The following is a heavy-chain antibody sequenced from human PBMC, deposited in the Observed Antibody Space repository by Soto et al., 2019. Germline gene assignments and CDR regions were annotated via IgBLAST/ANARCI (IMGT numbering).Heavy chain of an antibody. CDR2: VTHSGGT. CDR3: ATSYYDFWSGLKYYFDY. D-gene: IGHD3-3*01. J-gene: IGHJ4*02. CDR1: GGSFTGYY. Sequence: TSETLSLTCAVYGGSFTGYYWNWIRQSPGKGLEWIGEVTHSGGTKYNPSLKSRVTISVDTSKNQFSLKLNSVTAADTAVYYCATSYYDFWSGLKYYFDYRGRGTLVTVSS. V-gene: IGHV4-34*01.